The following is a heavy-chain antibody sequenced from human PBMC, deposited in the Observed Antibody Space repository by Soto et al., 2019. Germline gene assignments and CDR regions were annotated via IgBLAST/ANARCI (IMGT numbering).Heavy chain of an antibody. V-gene: IGHV3-64*01. CDR2: ITNNGDYT. CDR3: ARAKNGGDYDY. CDR1: GFTFSNYA. J-gene: IGHJ4*02. Sequence: EVQLVESGGGLVQPGGSLRLSCAASGFTFSNYAMHWVRQAPGEGLEYVSAITNNGDYTYYASSVKGRFTISRDNSKNTLYLQMGSLRAEDMAVYYCARAKNGGDYDYWGQGTLVTVSS. D-gene: IGHD2-21*01.